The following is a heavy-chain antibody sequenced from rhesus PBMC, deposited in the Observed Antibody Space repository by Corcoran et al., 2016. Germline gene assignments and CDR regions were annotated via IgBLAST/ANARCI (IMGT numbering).Heavy chain of an antibody. CDR3: ARGKGLFDY. V-gene: IGHV4-73*01. D-gene: IGHD3-28*01. J-gene: IGHJ4*01. CDR2: IYGNSAST. Sequence: QVQLQQWGEGLVKPSETLSLTCAVYGGSISGYYYWSWIRQPPGKGLEWIGYIYGNSASTNYNPSRKNRGTISKDTSKNQFSLKLSSVTAADTAVYYWARGKGLFDYWGQGVLVTVSS. CDR1: GGSISGYYY.